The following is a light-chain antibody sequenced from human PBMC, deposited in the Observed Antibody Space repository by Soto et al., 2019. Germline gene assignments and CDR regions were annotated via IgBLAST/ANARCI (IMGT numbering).Light chain of an antibody. J-gene: IGLJ2*01. CDR3: QTWGTGIVV. V-gene: IGLV4-69*01. CDR2: LNSDGSH. Sequence: QLVLTQSPSASASLGASVKLTCTLSSGDSSYAIAWHQQQPEKGPRYLMKLNSDGSHSKGDGIPDRFSGSSSGAERYLVISSLQSEDEADYYCQTWGTGIVVFGGGTKVTVL. CDR1: SGDSSYA.